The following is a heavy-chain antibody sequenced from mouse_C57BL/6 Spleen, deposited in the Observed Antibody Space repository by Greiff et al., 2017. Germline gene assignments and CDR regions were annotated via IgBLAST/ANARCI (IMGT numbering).Heavy chain of an antibody. CDR2: ISSGGSYT. D-gene: IGHD1-1*01. V-gene: IGHV5-6*01. CDR1: GFTFSSYG. J-gene: IGHJ2*01. CDR3: ARRGITTVVAKSFDY. Sequence: EVQLVESGGDLVKPGGSLQLSCAASGFTFSSYGMSWVRQTPDKRLEWVATISSGGSYTYYPDSVKGRFTIARGNAKNTLYLQMSSLKSEDTAMYYCARRGITTVVAKSFDYWGQGTTLTVSS.